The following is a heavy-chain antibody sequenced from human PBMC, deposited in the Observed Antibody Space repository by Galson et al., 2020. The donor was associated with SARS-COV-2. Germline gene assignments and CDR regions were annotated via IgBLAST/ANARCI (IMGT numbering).Heavy chain of an antibody. D-gene: IGHD3-3*01. CDR1: GGSISSSNW. J-gene: IGHJ5*02. Sequence: SETLSLTCAVSGGSISSSNWWSWVRHPPGKGLEWIGEIYHSGSTNYNPSLKSRVTISVDKSKNQFSLKLSSVTAADTAVYYCARLGITIFGVVIIPDGGWFDPWGQGTLVTVSS. CDR3: ARLGITIFGVVIIPDGGWFDP. V-gene: IGHV4-4*02. CDR2: IYHSGST.